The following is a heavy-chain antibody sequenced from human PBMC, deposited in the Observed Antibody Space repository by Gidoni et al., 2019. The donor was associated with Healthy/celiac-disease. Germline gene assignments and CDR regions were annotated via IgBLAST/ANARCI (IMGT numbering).Heavy chain of an antibody. D-gene: IGHD3-9*01. J-gene: IGHJ5*02. CDR3: ARSPGITIFSVSGWFDP. V-gene: IGHV4-4*02. Sequence: QVQLQESGPGLVKPSGTLSLTSAVPGGSISSSNWWSWVRQPPGKGLEWIGEIYNSGSTNYNPSLKSRVTISVDKYKNQFSLKLSSVTAADTAVYYCARSPGITIFSVSGWFDPWGQGTLVTVSS. CDR2: IYNSGST. CDR1: GGSISSSNW.